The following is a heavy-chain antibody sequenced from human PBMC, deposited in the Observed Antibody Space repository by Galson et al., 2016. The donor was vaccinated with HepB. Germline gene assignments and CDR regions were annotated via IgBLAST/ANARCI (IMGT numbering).Heavy chain of an antibody. Sequence: SVKVSCKASGGTSSNYAISWVRQAPGQGLEWMGGIIPIFGTTDSAQKFQGRLTITADKLTSTAYMELRSLSSEDTAVYYCARIERVQARWFDPWGQGTLVFVSS. CDR3: ARIERVQARWFDP. D-gene: IGHD1-1*01. J-gene: IGHJ5*02. V-gene: IGHV1-69*06. CDR1: GGTSSNYA. CDR2: IIPIFGTT.